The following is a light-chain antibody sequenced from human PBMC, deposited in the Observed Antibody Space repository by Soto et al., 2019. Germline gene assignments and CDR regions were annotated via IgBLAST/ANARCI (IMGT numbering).Light chain of an antibody. V-gene: IGKV1-5*01. J-gene: IGKJ1*01. Sequence: DIQMTHARWTLSAAVGDRVAITGRASQSISSWLAWFQQKPWKAPKLLIYDASSLESGVPSRFSGSGSGTEFTLTISSLQPDDFATYYCQQYNSYLWTFGQGTKVDI. CDR3: QQYNSYLWT. CDR2: DAS. CDR1: QSISSW.